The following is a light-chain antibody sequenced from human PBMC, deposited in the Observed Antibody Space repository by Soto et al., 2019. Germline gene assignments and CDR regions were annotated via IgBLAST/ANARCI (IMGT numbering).Light chain of an antibody. CDR1: SSDVGGFYY. Sequence: QSVLTQPPSASGSPGESVTISCTGTSSDVGGFYYVSWYQQHPGKAPKLIISDVTKRPSGVPDRFSGSKSGNTASLTVSGLQAEDEADYYCCSYAGSYTFVVFGGGTKLTVL. CDR3: CSYAGSYTFVV. J-gene: IGLJ2*01. CDR2: DVT. V-gene: IGLV2-8*01.